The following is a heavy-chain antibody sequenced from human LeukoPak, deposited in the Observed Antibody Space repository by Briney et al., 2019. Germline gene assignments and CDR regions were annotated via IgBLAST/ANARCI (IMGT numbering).Heavy chain of an antibody. CDR3: AKEVGDYGPPHDAFDI. CDR1: GFTFSNYA. Sequence: PGGSLRLSCAASGFTFSNYAMGWVRQTGKGLEWVSGISGSGGSTYYAGSAKGRLIISRDNSKNTLYLQMNSLRADDTAIYNRAKEVGDYGPPHDAFDIWGQGTRVTVSS. D-gene: IGHD4-17*01. V-gene: IGHV3-23*01. CDR2: ISGSGGST. J-gene: IGHJ3*02.